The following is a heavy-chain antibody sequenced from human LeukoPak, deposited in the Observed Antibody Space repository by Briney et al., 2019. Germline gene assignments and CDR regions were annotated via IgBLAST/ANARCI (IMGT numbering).Heavy chain of an antibody. CDR1: GFTFSSYG. V-gene: IGHV3-30*18. Sequence: GGSLRLSCAASGFTFSSYGMHWVRQAPGKGLEWVAVISYDGSNKHYADSVKGRFTISRDNSKNTLYLQMNSLRAEDTAVYYCAKFHSSGSAFDIWGQGTMVTVSS. CDR3: AKFHSSGSAFDI. CDR2: ISYDGSNK. J-gene: IGHJ3*02. D-gene: IGHD6-19*01.